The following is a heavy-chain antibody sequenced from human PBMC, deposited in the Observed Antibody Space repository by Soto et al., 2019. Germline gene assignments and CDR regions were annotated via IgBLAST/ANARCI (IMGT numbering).Heavy chain of an antibody. V-gene: IGHV1-18*04. CDR1: GYTFSNYG. D-gene: IGHD1-1*01. Sequence: QVQLVQSGAEVKKSGASVKVSCKASGYTFSNYGISWVRQAPGQGLEWMGWIRVYSGDTHYAQNFRGRVTMTADTSTTTAYMDLSNLTSYDTAVYFCARRSGTTIFDCWGPGTRVTVSS. CDR3: ARRSGTTIFDC. CDR2: IRVYSGDT. J-gene: IGHJ4*01.